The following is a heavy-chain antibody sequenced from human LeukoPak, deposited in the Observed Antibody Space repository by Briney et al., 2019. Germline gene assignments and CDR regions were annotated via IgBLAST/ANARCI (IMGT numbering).Heavy chain of an antibody. CDR3: ASRPLYSSPFEYFQH. D-gene: IGHD6-13*01. V-gene: IGHV1-69*13. CDR1: GGTFSSYA. CDR2: IIPIFGTA. Sequence: GASVKVSCKASGGTFSSYAISWVRQAPGQGLEWMGGIIPIFGTANYAQKFQGRVTITADESTSTAYMELSSLRSEDTAVYYCASRPLYSSPFEYFQHWGQGTLVTVSS. J-gene: IGHJ1*01.